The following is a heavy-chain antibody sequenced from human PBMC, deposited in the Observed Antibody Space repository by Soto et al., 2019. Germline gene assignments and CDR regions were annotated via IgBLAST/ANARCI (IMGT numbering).Heavy chain of an antibody. CDR3: TTYEEGMTTVTH. D-gene: IGHD4-17*01. V-gene: IGHV3-15*01. J-gene: IGHJ4*02. CDR2: IKSKTDGGTT. CDR1: GFTFSNAW. Sequence: GGSLRLSCAASGFTFSNAWMSWVRQAPGKGLEWVGRIKSKTDGGTTDYAAPVKGRFTISRDDSKNTLYLQMNSLKTEDTAVYYCTTYEEGMTTVTHWGQGTLVTVSS.